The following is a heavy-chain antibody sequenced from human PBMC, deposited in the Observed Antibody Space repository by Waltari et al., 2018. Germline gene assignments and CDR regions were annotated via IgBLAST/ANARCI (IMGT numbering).Heavy chain of an antibody. J-gene: IGHJ3*02. Sequence: QVQLQESGPGLVKPSEPLSLTCTVSGYSISSVYYGGWIPPPRGKGLEWIGSIYHSWSTCYNPVLKSGVTISVDTTKNQCSLKLSSGTAADRAVYYCARPYYYDSSGIDAFDIWGQGTMVTVSS. CDR3: ARPYYYDSSGIDAFDI. D-gene: IGHD3-22*01. V-gene: IGHV4-38-2*02. CDR2: IYHSWST. CDR1: GYSISSVYY.